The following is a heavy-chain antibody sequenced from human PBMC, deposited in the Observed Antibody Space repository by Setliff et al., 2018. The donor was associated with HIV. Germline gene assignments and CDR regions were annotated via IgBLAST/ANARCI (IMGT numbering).Heavy chain of an antibody. D-gene: IGHD1-26*01. J-gene: IGHJ4*02. V-gene: IGHV5-51*01. CDR2: IHPGDFVT. CDR1: GYSFTNYW. CDR3: TRRRRAPGIEDLEAY. Sequence: GESLKISCQASGYSFTNYWIGWVRQMPGKGLKWIGVIHPGDFVTRYGPSFQGQVFISADRSITTAYLQWDSLKASDTAMYYCTRRRRAPGIEDLEAYWGQGTLVTVSS.